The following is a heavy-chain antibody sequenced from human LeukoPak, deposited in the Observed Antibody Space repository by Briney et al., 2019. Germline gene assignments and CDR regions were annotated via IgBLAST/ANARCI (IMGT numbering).Heavy chain of an antibody. V-gene: IGHV4-39*07. CDR2: IYHSGST. CDR1: GGSISSSRYY. D-gene: IGHD4-17*01. J-gene: IGHJ4*02. CDR3: ARGLSTDSFDY. Sequence: SETLSLTCTVSGGSISSSRYYWGWIRQPPGKGLEWIGEIYHSGSTNYNPSLKSRVTISVDKSKNQFSLKLSSVTAADTAVYYCARGLSTDSFDYWGQGTLVTVSS.